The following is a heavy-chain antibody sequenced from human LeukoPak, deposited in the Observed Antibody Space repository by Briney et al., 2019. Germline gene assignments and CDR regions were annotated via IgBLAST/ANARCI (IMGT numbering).Heavy chain of an antibody. Sequence: TSQTLSLTCAISGDSVSSNSAAWNWIRQSPSRGLEWLGRTYYRSKWYNDYAVSVKSRITINPDTSKNQFSLQLNSVTPEDTAVYYCAREEYDFWSGYPHTNNWFDPWDQGTLVTVSS. CDR1: GDSVSSNSAA. CDR3: AREEYDFWSGYPHTNNWFDP. CDR2: TYYRSKWYN. V-gene: IGHV6-1*01. D-gene: IGHD3-3*01. J-gene: IGHJ5*02.